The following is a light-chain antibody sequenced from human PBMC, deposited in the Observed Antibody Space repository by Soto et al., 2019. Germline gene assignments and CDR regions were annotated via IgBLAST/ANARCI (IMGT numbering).Light chain of an antibody. CDR2: KVS. Sequence: VKTQAPLALSVPFGQPASISRRPSHSLVYSDGNTYLNWFPRRQGQSPRGXIYKVSNRDSGVPERFWCSGAGTDFTLKISRVEAEDVGVDSCKQGLQATLTFRQGTKVEIK. V-gene: IGKV2-30*01. CDR3: KQGLQATLT. J-gene: IGKJ1*01. CDR1: HSLVYSDGNTY.